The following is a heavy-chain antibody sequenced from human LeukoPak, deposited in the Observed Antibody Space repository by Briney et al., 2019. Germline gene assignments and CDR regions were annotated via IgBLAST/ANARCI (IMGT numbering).Heavy chain of an antibody. Sequence: ASVKVSCKASGGTFSSYAISWVRQAPGQGLEWMGGIIPIFGTANYAQKFQGRVTITTDESTSTAYMELSSLRSEDTAVCYCARDGYCSSTSCSGNWFDPWGQGTLVTVSS. CDR1: GGTFSSYA. CDR2: IIPIFGTA. J-gene: IGHJ5*02. V-gene: IGHV1-69*05. CDR3: ARDGYCSSTSCSGNWFDP. D-gene: IGHD2-2*01.